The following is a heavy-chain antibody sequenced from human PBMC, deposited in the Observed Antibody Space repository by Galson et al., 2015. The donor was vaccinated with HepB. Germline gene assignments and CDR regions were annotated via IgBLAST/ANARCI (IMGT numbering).Heavy chain of an antibody. V-gene: IGHV3-30*04. CDR2: ISFDGSKK. CDR3: VKDWRGNTCDATCLGN. Sequence: SLRLSCAASGFTLSSYAMHWVRQAPGKGLEWVAVISFDGSKKYYADSLKGRFTISRDNSKNTVYLQLNSLRVEDTALYYCVKDWRGNTCDATCLGNWGQGTLVTVSS. D-gene: IGHD4-23*01. J-gene: IGHJ4*02. CDR1: GFTLSSYA.